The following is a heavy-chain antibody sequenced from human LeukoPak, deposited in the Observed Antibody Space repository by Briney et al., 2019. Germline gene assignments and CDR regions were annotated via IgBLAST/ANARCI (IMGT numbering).Heavy chain of an antibody. D-gene: IGHD3-10*01. CDR1: GGSISSYY. CDR2: IYDSGSS. V-gene: IGHV4-59*01. Sequence: PSETLSLTCTVSGGSISSYYWSWIRQPPGKGREWIGYIYDSGSSKYNPSLKSRVNTSVDTSKNQFSLKLRSVTAADTAVYFCARDGGGFDLWGRGTLVTVSS. CDR3: ARDGGGFDL. J-gene: IGHJ2*01.